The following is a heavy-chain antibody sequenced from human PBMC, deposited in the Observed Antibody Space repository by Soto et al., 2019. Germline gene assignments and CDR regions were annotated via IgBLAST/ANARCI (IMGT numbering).Heavy chain of an antibody. V-gene: IGHV3-53*01. D-gene: IGHD5-18*01. CDR2: IYSGGST. CDR1: GFTVSSNY. CDR3: AREGKPLGRYSHDYYYYRMDV. J-gene: IGHJ6*02. Sequence: GGSLRLSCAASGFTVSSNYMSWVRQAPGKGLEWVSVIYSGGSTYYADSVKGRFTISRDNSKNTLYLQMNSLRAEDTAVYYCAREGKPLGRYSHDYYYYRMDVWGQGTTVTVSS.